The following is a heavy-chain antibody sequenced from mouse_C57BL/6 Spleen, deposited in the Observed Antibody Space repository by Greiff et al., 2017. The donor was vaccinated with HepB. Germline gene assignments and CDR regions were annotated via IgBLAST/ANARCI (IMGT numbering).Heavy chain of an antibody. D-gene: IGHD1-1*01. J-gene: IGHJ4*01. CDR3: AKKSRDYYGSSYAMDY. CDR1: GFSLTSYG. CDR2: IWRGGST. Sequence: QVQLKESGPGLVQPSQSLSITCTVSGFSLTSYGVHWVRQSPGKGLEWLGVIWRGGSTDYNAAFMSRLSITKDNSKSQVFFKMNSLHAYDTAIYYFAKKSRDYYGSSYAMDYWGQGTSVTVSS. V-gene: IGHV2-5*01.